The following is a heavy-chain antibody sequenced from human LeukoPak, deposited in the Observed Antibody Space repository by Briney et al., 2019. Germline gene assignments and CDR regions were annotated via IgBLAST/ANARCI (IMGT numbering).Heavy chain of an antibody. Sequence: GGSLRLSCAASGFTFSSYGTHWVRQAPGKGLEWVAVIWYDGSNKYYADSVKGRFTISRDNSKNTLYLQMNSLRAEDTAVYYCARDRVVVVPAALPVYYYGMDVWGQGATVTVSS. CDR1: GFTFSSYG. CDR3: ARDRVVVVPAALPVYYYGMDV. V-gene: IGHV3-33*01. D-gene: IGHD2-2*01. J-gene: IGHJ6*02. CDR2: IWYDGSNK.